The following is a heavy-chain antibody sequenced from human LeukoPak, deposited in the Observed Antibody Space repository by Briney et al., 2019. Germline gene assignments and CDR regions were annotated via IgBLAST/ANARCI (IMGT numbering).Heavy chain of an antibody. CDR3: TTPAAGPRAEYSQY. D-gene: IGHD6-13*01. CDR1: GFTFSRYS. Sequence: GGSLRLSCAASGFTFSRYSMNWVRQAPGKGLEWVSSIYYADSLKGRFTVSRDNAKNSLYLQMNSLAVEDTAVYYCTTPAAGPRAEYSQYWGQGTLVTVSP. V-gene: IGHV3-21*01. CDR2: I. J-gene: IGHJ1*01.